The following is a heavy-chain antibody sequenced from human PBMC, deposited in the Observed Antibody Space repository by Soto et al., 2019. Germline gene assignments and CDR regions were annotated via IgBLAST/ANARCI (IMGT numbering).Heavy chain of an antibody. D-gene: IGHD7-27*01. CDR1: GFTFSSYG. Sequence: GGSLRLSCAASGFTFSSYGMHWVRQAPGKGLEWVAVISYDGSNKYYADSVKGRFTISRDNSKNTLYLQMNSLRAEDTAVYYCAKDLGIELDYYYGMDVWGQGTTVTVSS. J-gene: IGHJ6*02. CDR3: AKDLGIELDYYYGMDV. V-gene: IGHV3-30*18. CDR2: ISYDGSNK.